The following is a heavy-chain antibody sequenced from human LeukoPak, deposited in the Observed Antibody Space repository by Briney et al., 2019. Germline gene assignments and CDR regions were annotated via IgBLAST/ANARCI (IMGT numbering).Heavy chain of an antibody. J-gene: IGHJ4*02. CDR3: AREEWEAFDY. CDR1: GFTFSSYA. Sequence: PGRSLRLSCAASGFTFSSYAMHWVRQAPGKGLEWVAVISYDGSNKYYADSVKGRFTISRDNSKNTLYLQMNSLRAEDTAVYYCAREEWEAFDYWGRGTLVTVSS. V-gene: IGHV3-30*04. CDR2: ISYDGSNK. D-gene: IGHD1-26*01.